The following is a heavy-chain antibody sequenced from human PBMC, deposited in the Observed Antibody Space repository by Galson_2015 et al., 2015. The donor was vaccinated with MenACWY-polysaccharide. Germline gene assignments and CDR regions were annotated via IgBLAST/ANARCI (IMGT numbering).Heavy chain of an antibody. CDR1: GDTFSSYD. D-gene: IGHD2-21*01. CDR3: SRIIARKHTFVDS. Sequence: SVKVSCKASGDTFSSYDINWVRQACGQGLEWMGWMNPNSGNTGYAQKFQGRVAMTRDTATSTAFMELRMLRYDDTAVYYCSRIIARKHTFVDSWGQGTLVSVS. CDR2: MNPNSGNT. V-gene: IGHV1-8*01. J-gene: IGHJ4*02.